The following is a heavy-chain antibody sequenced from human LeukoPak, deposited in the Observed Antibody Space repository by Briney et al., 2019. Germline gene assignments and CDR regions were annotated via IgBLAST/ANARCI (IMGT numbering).Heavy chain of an antibody. D-gene: IGHD4-17*01. CDR3: VRYLSTVTTPYFDF. CDR1: GYTFTGYY. CDR2: INANSGGT. V-gene: IGHV1-2*02. Sequence: ASVKVSCKASGYTFTGYYMHWVRQAPGQGLEWMGWINANSGGTNCAQGFQGRLTMTRDTSMSTLYMELSSLTSDDTAVYYCVRYLSTVTTPYFDFWAQGALVTVSS. J-gene: IGHJ4*02.